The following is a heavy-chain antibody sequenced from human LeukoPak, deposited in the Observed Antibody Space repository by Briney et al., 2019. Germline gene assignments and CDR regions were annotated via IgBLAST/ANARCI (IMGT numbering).Heavy chain of an antibody. J-gene: IGHJ3*02. D-gene: IGHD6-19*01. Sequence: PSETLSLTCTVSGGSISSGSYYWSWIRQPAGKGLEWIGRIYTSGCTNYNPSPKSRVTISVDTSKNQFSLKLSSVTAADTAVYYCARLPHIAVGAFDIWGQGTMVTVSS. CDR1: GGSISSGSYY. CDR2: IYTSGCT. V-gene: IGHV4-61*02. CDR3: ARLPHIAVGAFDI.